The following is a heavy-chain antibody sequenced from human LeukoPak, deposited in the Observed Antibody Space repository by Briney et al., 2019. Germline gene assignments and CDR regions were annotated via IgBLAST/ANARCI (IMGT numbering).Heavy chain of an antibody. J-gene: IGHJ4*02. V-gene: IGHV3-53*01. D-gene: IGHD3-22*01. CDR3: AGALYYNYCETRYFAY. CDR2: IYSDGSA. CDR1: GFTVRSNY. Sequence: GGSLRLSCTASGFTVRSNYMFWVRQAPGKGLECVSVIYSDGSAYYADSVKGRFTISRDSSMNTLFLQMNSLRAEDTAMYYCAGALYYNYCETRYFAYWGQGTPVTVSS.